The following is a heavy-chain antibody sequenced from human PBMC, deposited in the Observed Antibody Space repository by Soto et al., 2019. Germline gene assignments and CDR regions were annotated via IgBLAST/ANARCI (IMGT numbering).Heavy chain of an antibody. V-gene: IGHV4-59*08. D-gene: IGHD3-9*01. CDR2: IYYSGST. J-gene: IGHJ5*02. Sequence: SETLSLTCTVSGGSISSYYWSWIRQPPGKGLEWIGYIYYSGSTNYNPSLKSRVTISVDTSKNQFSLKLSSVTAADTAVYYCARLIGYDILTGYSVVTATYNWFDPWGQGTLVTVSS. CDR3: ARLIGYDILTGYSVVTATYNWFDP. CDR1: GGSISSYY.